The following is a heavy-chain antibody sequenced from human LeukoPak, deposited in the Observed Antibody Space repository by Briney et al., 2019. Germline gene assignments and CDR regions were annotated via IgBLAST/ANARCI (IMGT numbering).Heavy chain of an antibody. D-gene: IGHD3-16*01. CDR2: ISSSSSYI. CDR1: GFTFSSYS. V-gene: IGHV3-21*01. J-gene: IGHJ3*01. Sequence: GGSLRLSCAASGFTFSSYSMNWVRRAPGKGLEWVSSISSSSSYIYYADSVKGRFTISRDNAKNSLYLQMNSLRAEDTAVYYCARRGTPNAFDLWGQGTMVTVSS. CDR3: ARRGTPNAFDL.